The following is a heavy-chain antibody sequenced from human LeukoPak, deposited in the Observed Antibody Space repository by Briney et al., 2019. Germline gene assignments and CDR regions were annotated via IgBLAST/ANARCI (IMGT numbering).Heavy chain of an antibody. J-gene: IGHJ4*02. CDR3: ARENDSGWSGPFDY. CDR1: GFTFSVYY. V-gene: IGHV3-11*01. D-gene: IGHD6-19*01. Sequence: QAGGSLRLSCAASGFTFSVYYMSWVRQAPGKGLEWVSYISSSGSTIYYADSVKGRFTISRDNAKNSLYLQVNSLRAEDTAVYYCARENDSGWSGPFDYWGQGTLVTVSS. CDR2: ISSSGSTI.